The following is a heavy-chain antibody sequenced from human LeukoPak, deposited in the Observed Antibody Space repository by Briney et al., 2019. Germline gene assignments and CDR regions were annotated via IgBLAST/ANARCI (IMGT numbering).Heavy chain of an antibody. V-gene: IGHV1-69*05. CDR1: GGTFSSYA. Sequence: ASVKVSCKASGGTFSSYAISWVRQAPGQGLEWMGGIIPIFGTANYAQKFQGRVTITTDESTSTAYMELSSLRSEDTAVYYCARGFYDSRGYSAPFDHWGQGTLVTVSS. J-gene: IGHJ4*02. CDR3: ARGFYDSRGYSAPFDH. D-gene: IGHD3-22*01. CDR2: IIPIFGTA.